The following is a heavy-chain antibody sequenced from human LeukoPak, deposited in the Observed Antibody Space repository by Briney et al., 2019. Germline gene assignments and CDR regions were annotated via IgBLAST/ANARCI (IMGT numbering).Heavy chain of an antibody. D-gene: IGHD1-26*01. J-gene: IGHJ4*02. V-gene: IGHV3-30-3*01. CDR2: ISFDGTNK. CDR3: ARGYSGRFDY. CDR1: GFTFSSYT. Sequence: GRALGLSCAASGFTFSSYTMHWVRQAPGKGLEWVAVISFDGTNKYYADSVKGPFTISRDNSKNTLYLQMDSLRAEDTAVYYCARGYSGRFDYWGQGTLVTVSS.